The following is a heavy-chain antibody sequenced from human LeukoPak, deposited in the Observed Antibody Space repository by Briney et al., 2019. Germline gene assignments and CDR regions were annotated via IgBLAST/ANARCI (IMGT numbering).Heavy chain of an antibody. V-gene: IGHV3-23*01. CDR1: GFTFSSYA. CDR2: ISGSGGST. J-gene: IGHJ1*01. D-gene: IGHD3-22*01. Sequence: PGGSLRLSCAASGFTFSSYAMSWVCQAPGKGLEWVSAISGSGGSTYYADSVKGRFTISRDNSKNTLYLQMNSLRAEDTAVYYCAKVGGYYDSSGYYDKYFQHWGQGTLVTVSS. CDR3: AKVGGYYDSSGYYDKYFQH.